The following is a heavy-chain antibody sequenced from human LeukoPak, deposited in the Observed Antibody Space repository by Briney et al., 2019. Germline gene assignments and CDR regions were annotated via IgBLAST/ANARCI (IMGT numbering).Heavy chain of an antibody. Sequence: GRSLRLSCAASGFTFSSYGMHWVRQAPGKGLEWVAVIWYDGSNKYYADSVKGRFTISRDNSKNTLYLQMNSLRAEDTAVYYCARDRGTVAGTLRYYYFDYWGQGILVTVSS. CDR1: GFTFSSYG. J-gene: IGHJ4*02. CDR3: ARDRGTVAGTLRYYYFDY. CDR2: IWYDGSNK. D-gene: IGHD6-19*01. V-gene: IGHV3-33*01.